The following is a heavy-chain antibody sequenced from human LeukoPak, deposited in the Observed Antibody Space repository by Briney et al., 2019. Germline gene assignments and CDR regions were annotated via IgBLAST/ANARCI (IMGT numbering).Heavy chain of an antibody. CDR2: ISYDGSNK. D-gene: IGHD6-19*01. Sequence: PGGSLRLSCAASGFTFSSYAMHWVRQAPGKGLEWVAVISYDGSNKYYADSVKGRFTISRDNTRKSLSLQMSSLRSEDTALYYCARESETSGWYDYWGQGTLVTVSS. V-gene: IGHV3-30*14. J-gene: IGHJ4*02. CDR3: ARESETSGWYDY. CDR1: GFTFSSYA.